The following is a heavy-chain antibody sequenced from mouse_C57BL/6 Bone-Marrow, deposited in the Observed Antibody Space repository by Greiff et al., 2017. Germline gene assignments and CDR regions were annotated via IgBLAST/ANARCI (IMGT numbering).Heavy chain of an antibody. J-gene: IGHJ1*03. CDR3: ARWLPSYFDV. D-gene: IGHD1-2*01. CDR2: IYPGGGYT. V-gene: IGHV1-63*01. CDR1: GYTFTNYW. Sequence: QVQLQQSGAELVRPGTSVKMSCKASGYTFTNYWIGWAKQRPGHGLAWIGDIYPGGGYTNYNEKFKGKATLTADKSSSTASMQFSSLTSEDSAIYYCARWLPSYFDVWGTGTTVTVSS.